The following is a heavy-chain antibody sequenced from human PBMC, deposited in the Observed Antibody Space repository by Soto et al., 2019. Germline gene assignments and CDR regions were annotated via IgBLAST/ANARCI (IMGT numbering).Heavy chain of an antibody. CDR3: AKDRAAASGSYDWFEP. V-gene: IGHV3-23*01. CDR2: ISGSGGST. Sequence: EVQLLESGGGLVQPGGSLRLSCASSGFTFSSYAMSWVRQAPGKGLEWGSSISGSGGSTSYADSVKGRFTISRDNSKNTRYLQMNSLRSEGTALYYCAKDRAAASGSYDWFEPWGQGNLVTVSS. CDR1: GFTFSSYA. J-gene: IGHJ5*02. D-gene: IGHD1-26*01.